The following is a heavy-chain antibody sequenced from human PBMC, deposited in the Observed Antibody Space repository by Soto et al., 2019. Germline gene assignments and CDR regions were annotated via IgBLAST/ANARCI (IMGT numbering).Heavy chain of an antibody. CDR2: INPSGGST. CDR1: GYTFTSYD. CDR3: ARDPDTAIPWFDP. J-gene: IGHJ5*02. D-gene: IGHD5-18*01. Sequence: ASGKVSCKASGYTFTSYDMHWVRQAPGQGLEWMGIINPSGGSTSYAQKFQGRVTMTRDTSTSTVYMELSSLRSEDTAVYYCARDPDTAIPWFDPWGQGTLVTVSS. V-gene: IGHV1-46*01.